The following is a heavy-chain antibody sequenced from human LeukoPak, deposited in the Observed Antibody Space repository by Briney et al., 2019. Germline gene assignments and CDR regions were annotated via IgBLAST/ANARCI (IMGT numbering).Heavy chain of an antibody. CDR1: GYTLTELS. CDR2: FDPEDGET. CDR3: ATTGSGQEPRRYGGLGI. Sequence: ASVKASCKVSGYTLTELSMHWVRQAPGKGLEWMGGFDPEDGETIYAQKFQGRVTMTEDTSTDTAYMELRSLRSEDTDVYYCATTGSGQEPRRYGGLGIWGQGTMVTVSS. D-gene: IGHD4/OR15-4a*01. V-gene: IGHV1-24*01. J-gene: IGHJ3*02.